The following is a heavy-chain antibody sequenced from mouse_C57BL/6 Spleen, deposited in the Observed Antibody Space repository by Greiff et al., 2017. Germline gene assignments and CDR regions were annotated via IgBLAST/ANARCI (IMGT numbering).Heavy chain of an antibody. CDR1: GYSFTDYN. V-gene: IGHV1-39*01. CDR3: ARSRVYYYGGRTSDYFDY. CDR2: INPNYGTT. Sequence: VQLKESGPELVKPGASVKISCKASGYSFTDYNMNWVKQSNGKSLEWIGVINPNYGTTSYNQKFKGKATLTVDQSSSTAYMQLNSLTSEDSAVYYCARSRVYYYGGRTSDYFDYWGQGTTLTVSS. D-gene: IGHD1-1*01. J-gene: IGHJ2*01.